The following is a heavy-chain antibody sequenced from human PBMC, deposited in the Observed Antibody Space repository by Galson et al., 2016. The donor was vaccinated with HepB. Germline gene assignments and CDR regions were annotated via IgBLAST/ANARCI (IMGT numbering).Heavy chain of an antibody. D-gene: IGHD3-16*01. CDR3: AKPIDPSYGIIHFNYGFDV. V-gene: IGHV3-23*01. Sequence: SLRLSCAVSGFTFSHYAMNWVRQAPGKGPQWLAAISGSGGRTYSADDVKGRFTISRDNSKNTVHLQMNSLGVEDTAVYYCAKPIDPSYGIIHFNYGFDVWGQGTTVTV. CDR2: ISGSGGRT. J-gene: IGHJ6*02. CDR1: GFTFSHYA.